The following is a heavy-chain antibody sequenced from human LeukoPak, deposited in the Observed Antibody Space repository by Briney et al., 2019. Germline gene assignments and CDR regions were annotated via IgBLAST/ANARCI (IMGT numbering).Heavy chain of an antibody. CDR2: TDTNTGNP. Sequence: ASVKVSCKASGYTFSSYPMIWVRQAPGQGLEWMGWTDTNTGNPSNAQGFTGRFVFSLDTSVSTTFLYINNLKADDTAVYYCARGSGSDGRDWIDPWGQGTLVTVSS. CDR3: ARGSGSDGRDWIDP. V-gene: IGHV7-4-1*02. J-gene: IGHJ5*02. D-gene: IGHD3-22*01. CDR1: GYTFSSYP.